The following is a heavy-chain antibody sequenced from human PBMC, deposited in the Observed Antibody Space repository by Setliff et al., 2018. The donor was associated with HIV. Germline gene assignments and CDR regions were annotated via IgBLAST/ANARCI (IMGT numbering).Heavy chain of an antibody. Sequence: SETLSLTCNVSGVSMSSHYWSWIRQAPGQPPNKGLEWIGNIYYSGTTNYNPSLESRVTISMDTSKSQFSLKLTSVTTADTAMYYCAGRGGYNDWYFDYWGQGALVTVSS. CDR3: AGRGGYNDWYFDY. V-gene: IGHV4-59*11. D-gene: IGHD5-12*01. J-gene: IGHJ4*02. CDR1: GVSMSSHY. CDR2: IYYSGTT.